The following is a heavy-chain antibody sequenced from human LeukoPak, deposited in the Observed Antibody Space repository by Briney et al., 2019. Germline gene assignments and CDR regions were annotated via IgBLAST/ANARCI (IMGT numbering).Heavy chain of an antibody. D-gene: IGHD5-18*01. Sequence: KASETLSLTCAVHGTSFSGYYWSWIRQPPGRGLEWIGEINDSGSTTYSPSLKSRVTISEDTSKNQFSLKLSSVTAADTAVYYCARSRGYSYGNFDYWGQGTLVTVSS. J-gene: IGHJ4*02. CDR3: ARSRGYSYGNFDY. CDR1: GTSFSGYY. V-gene: IGHV4-34*01. CDR2: INDSGST.